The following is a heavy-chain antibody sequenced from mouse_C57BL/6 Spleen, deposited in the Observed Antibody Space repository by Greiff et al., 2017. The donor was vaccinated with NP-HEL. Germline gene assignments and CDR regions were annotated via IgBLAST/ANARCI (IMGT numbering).Heavy chain of an antibody. J-gene: IGHJ4*01. CDR2: IYPGDGDT. V-gene: IGHV1-82*01. Sequence: QVQLQQSGPELVKPGASVKISCKASGYAFSSSWMNWVKQRPGKGLEWIGRIYPGDGDTNYNGKFKGKATLTADKSSSTAYMQLSSLTSEDSAVYFCARCGYYDAMDYWGQGTSVTVAS. CDR3: ARCGYYDAMDY. D-gene: IGHD2-2*01. CDR1: GYAFSSSW.